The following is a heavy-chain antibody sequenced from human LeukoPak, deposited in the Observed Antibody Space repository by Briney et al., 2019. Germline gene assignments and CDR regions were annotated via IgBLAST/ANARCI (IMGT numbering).Heavy chain of an antibody. J-gene: IGHJ6*02. CDR2: ISSSGGYI. D-gene: IGHD1-26*01. V-gene: IGHV3-21*01. CDR3: ARDQAVGATSGDV. Sequence: GGSLRLSCAVSRFIFSSYTLNWVRQAPGKGLEWVSSISSSGGYIYYADSVKGRFTISRDNAKNSLYLQMNSLRAEDTAVYYCARDQAVGATSGDVWGQGTTVTVSS. CDR1: RFIFSSYT.